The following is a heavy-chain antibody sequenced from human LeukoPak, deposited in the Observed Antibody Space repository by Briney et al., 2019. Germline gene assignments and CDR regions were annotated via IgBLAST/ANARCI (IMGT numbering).Heavy chain of an antibody. D-gene: IGHD2-15*01. CDR1: GGSISGGSFY. V-gene: IGHV4-39*07. CDR3: ARGGDEDIVVVVAAYNWFDP. CDR2: IYYSGTT. J-gene: IGHJ5*02. Sequence: SETLSLTCTVSGGSISGGSFYWGWIRQPPGKGLEWIGTIYYSGTTYYNPSLKSRVTISVDTSKSQFSLQLSSVTAADTAVYYCARGGDEDIVVVVAAYNWFDPWGQGTLVTVSS.